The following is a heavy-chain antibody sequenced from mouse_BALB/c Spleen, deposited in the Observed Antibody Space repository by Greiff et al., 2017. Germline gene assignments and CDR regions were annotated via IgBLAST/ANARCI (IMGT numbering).Heavy chain of an antibody. CDR1: GYTFTDYE. D-gene: IGHD1-1*01. J-gene: IGHJ2*01. V-gene: IGHV1-15*01. CDR3: TRSYYGSSYFDY. Sequence: QVQLKQSGAELVRPGASVTLSCKASGYTFTDYEMHWVKQTPVHGLEWIGAIDPETGGTAYNQKFKGKATLTADKSSSTAYMELRSLTSEDSAVYYCTRSYYGSSYFDYWGQGTTLTVSS. CDR2: IDPETGGT.